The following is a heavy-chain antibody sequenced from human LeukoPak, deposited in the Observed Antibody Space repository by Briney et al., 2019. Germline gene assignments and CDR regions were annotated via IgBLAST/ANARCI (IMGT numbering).Heavy chain of an antibody. CDR1: GFTFSSYA. J-gene: IGHJ2*01. V-gene: IGHV3-30*04. CDR3: ARGASEAVGARGYWYFDL. CDR2: ISYDGSNK. D-gene: IGHD1-26*01. Sequence: GGSLRLSCAASGFTFSSYAMHWVRQAPGKGLEWVAVISYDGSNKYYADSVKGRFTISRDNAKNSLYLQMNSLRAEDTAVYSCARGASEAVGARGYWYFDLWGRGTLVTVSS.